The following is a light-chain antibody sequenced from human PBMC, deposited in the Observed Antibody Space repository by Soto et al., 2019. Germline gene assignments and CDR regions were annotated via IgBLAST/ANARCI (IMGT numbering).Light chain of an antibody. CDR3: TSYTSDSTYV. CDR1: STDVGRYNY. Sequence: QSALTQPASVSGSPGQSITISCTGTSTDVGRYNYVSWYQQHPGKAPKLMVYDVSNRPSWCSNRFSGSKSGITASLTISGLQAEDEADYYCTSYTSDSTYVFGTGTKVTVL. V-gene: IGLV2-14*01. CDR2: DVS. J-gene: IGLJ1*01.